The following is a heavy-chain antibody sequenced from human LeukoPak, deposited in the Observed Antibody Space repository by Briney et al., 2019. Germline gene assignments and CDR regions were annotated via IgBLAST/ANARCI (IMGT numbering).Heavy chain of an antibody. V-gene: IGHV3-23*01. Sequence: PGGSLRLSCAASGFTFSNYAMSWVRQAPGKGLEWVSTLSGAGGSTYYADSVKGRFTISRDNSKNTLYLQVSSLRAEDTAVYYCARGPPNWGYDYWGPGTLVTVSS. CDR3: ARGPPNWGYDY. CDR1: GFTFSNYA. J-gene: IGHJ4*02. CDR2: LSGAGGST. D-gene: IGHD7-27*01.